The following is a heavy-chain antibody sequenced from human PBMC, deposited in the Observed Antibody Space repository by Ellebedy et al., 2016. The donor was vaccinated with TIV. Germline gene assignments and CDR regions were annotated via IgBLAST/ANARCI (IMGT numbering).Heavy chain of an antibody. J-gene: IGHJ1*01. CDR1: GFTFRNFP. Sequence: GESLKISXAASGFTFRNFPMHWVRQAPGKGLEWVALISYDGSKKYYRDSVKGRFTISRDNSKNTLLLDMNGLRGEDSAIYYCARDVDGDNHGDLDHWGQGTLVTVSS. CDR2: ISYDGSKK. CDR3: ARDVDGDNHGDLDH. D-gene: IGHD4-17*01. V-gene: IGHV3-30-3*01.